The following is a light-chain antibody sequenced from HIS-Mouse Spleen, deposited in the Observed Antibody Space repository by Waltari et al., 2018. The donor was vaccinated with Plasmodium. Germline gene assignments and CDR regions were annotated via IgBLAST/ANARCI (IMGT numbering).Light chain of an antibody. CDR3: QQYYSYPYT. J-gene: IGKJ2*01. V-gene: IGKV1-8*01. CDR2: AAS. CDR1: QGISSY. Sequence: AIRMTQSPSSFSASTGDRGTITRRASQGISSYLAWYQQKPGKAPKLLIYAASTLQSGVPSRFSGSGSGTDFTLTISCLQSEDFATYYCQQYYSYPYTFGQGTKLEIK.